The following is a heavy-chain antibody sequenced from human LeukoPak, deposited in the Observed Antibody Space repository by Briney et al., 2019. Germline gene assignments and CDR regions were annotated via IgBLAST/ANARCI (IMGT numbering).Heavy chain of an antibody. CDR1: GGSFSGYY. CDR3: VRSHRRSRFDP. J-gene: IGHJ5*02. CDR2: INHSGST. V-gene: IGHV4-34*01. Sequence: PSETLSLTCAVYGGSFSGYYWSWLRQPPGKGLEWIGEINHSGSTNYNPSLKSRVTISVDTSKNQFSLKLSSVTAADTAVYYCVRSHRRSRFDPWGQGTLVTVSS. D-gene: IGHD2-15*01.